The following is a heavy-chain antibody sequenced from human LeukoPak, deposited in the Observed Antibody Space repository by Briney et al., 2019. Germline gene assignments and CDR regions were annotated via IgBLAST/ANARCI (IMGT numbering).Heavy chain of an antibody. J-gene: IGHJ4*02. Sequence: GGSLRLSCAASGFTFDDYAMHWVRQAPGEGLEWVSGLSWNSGSIGYADSVKGRFTISRDNAKNSLYLQMNSLRAEDMALYYCAKDGGSGLDYWGQGTLVTVSS. CDR3: AKDGGSGLDY. CDR1: GFTFDDYA. CDR2: LSWNSGSI. D-gene: IGHD6-19*01. V-gene: IGHV3-9*03.